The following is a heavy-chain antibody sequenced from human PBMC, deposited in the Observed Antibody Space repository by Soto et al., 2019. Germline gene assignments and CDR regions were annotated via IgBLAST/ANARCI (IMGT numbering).Heavy chain of an antibody. CDR3: GRSRVWYPYRGDNWFDP. Sequence: QVQLVQSGAEVKKPGASVKVSCKASGYTFTSYAMHWVRQAPGQRLEWMGWINAGNGNTKYSQKFQGRVTISRDTSASTAYKELSSLKAEDTAVYYCGRSRVWYPYRGDNWFDPWGQGTLGTVSS. V-gene: IGHV1-3*01. CDR2: INAGNGNT. D-gene: IGHD6-13*01. J-gene: IGHJ5*02. CDR1: GYTFTSYA.